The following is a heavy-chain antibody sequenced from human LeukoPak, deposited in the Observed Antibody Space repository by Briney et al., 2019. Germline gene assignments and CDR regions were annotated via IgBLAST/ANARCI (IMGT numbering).Heavy chain of an antibody. CDR3: AREPYYYDSSGYSPDY. D-gene: IGHD3-22*01. J-gene: IGHJ4*02. CDR2: ISGSGGST. CDR1: GFTFSSYA. V-gene: IGHV3-23*01. Sequence: GGSLRLSCAASGFTFSSYAMSWVRQAPGKGLEWVSAISGSGGSTYYADSVKGRFTISRDNSKNSLYLQMNSLRAEDTAVYYCAREPYYYDSSGYSPDYWGQGTLVTVSS.